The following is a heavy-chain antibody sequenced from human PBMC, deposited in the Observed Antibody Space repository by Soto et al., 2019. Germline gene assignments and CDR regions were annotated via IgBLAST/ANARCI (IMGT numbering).Heavy chain of an antibody. CDR3: ARTNSSGVGFDY. Sequence: PSETLSLTCTVSGGSISSYYWSWIRQPPGKGLEWIGYIYYSGSTNYNPSLKSRVTISVDTSKNQFSLKLSSVTAADTAVYYCARTNSSGVGFDYWGQGTLVTVSS. J-gene: IGHJ4*02. D-gene: IGHD3-22*01. CDR2: IYYSGST. CDR1: GGSISSYY. V-gene: IGHV4-59*01.